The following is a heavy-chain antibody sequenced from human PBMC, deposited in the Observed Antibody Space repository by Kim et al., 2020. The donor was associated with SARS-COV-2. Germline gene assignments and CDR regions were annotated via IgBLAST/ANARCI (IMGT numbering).Heavy chain of an antibody. D-gene: IGHD1-1*01. CDR1: GFAFSRYW. CDR3: VRDPVRRYDY. J-gene: IGHJ4*02. V-gene: IGHV3-7*01. Sequence: GESLKISCAASGFAFSRYWMSWVHQAPGTGLEWVASIKQDGSEKYYVDSVKGRFTLSRDNAKNSLYLQMNGLRVEDTGVYYCVRDPVRRYDYWGQGTLVT. CDR2: IKQDGSEK.